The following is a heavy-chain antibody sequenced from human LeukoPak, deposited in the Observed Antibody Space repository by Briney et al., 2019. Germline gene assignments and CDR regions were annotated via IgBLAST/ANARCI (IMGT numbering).Heavy chain of an antibody. J-gene: IGHJ3*02. CDR3: ARLLTKGPVAGSAFDI. Sequence: SETLSLTCTVSGGPISSYYWSWIRQPPGKGLEWIGYIYYSGSTNYNPSLKSRVTISVDTSKNQFSLKLSSVTAADTAVYYCARLLTKGPVAGSAFDIWGQGTMVTVSS. CDR2: IYYSGST. D-gene: IGHD3-10*01. CDR1: GGPISSYY. V-gene: IGHV4-59*08.